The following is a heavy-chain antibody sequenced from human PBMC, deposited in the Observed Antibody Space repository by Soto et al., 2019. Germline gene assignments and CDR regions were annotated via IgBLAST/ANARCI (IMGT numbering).Heavy chain of an antibody. Sequence: SETLSLTCTVSGGSISSGDYYWSWIRQPPGKGLEWIGYIYYSGSTYYSPSLKSRVTISVDTSKNQFSLKLSSVTAADTAVYYCARVGDSGSYYDSSGYISDYWGQGTLVTSPQ. V-gene: IGHV4-30-4*01. CDR1: GGSISSGDYY. D-gene: IGHD3-22*01. J-gene: IGHJ4*02. CDR2: IYYSGST. CDR3: ARVGDSGSYYDSSGYISDY.